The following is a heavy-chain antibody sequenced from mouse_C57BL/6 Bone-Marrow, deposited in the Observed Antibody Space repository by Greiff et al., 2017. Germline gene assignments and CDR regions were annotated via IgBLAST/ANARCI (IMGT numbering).Heavy chain of an antibody. CDR3: ARDESQATSWFAY. Sequence: VQLQQSGAELVRPGASVKLSCKASGYTFTDYYINWVKQRPGQGLEWIARIYPGSGNTYYNEKFKGKATMTADKSSSTAYMQLSSLTSEDSAVYFCARDESQATSWFAYWGQGTLVTVSA. V-gene: IGHV1-76*01. CDR2: IYPGSGNT. D-gene: IGHD3-2*02. CDR1: GYTFTDYY. J-gene: IGHJ3*01.